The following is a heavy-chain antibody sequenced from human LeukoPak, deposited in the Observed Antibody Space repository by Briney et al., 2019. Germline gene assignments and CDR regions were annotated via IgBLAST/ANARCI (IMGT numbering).Heavy chain of an antibody. D-gene: IGHD6-19*01. CDR2: ISGSDGST. CDR1: GFIFNYYA. V-gene: IGHV3-23*01. CDR3: AKSGYSSGWFRAFDT. J-gene: IGHJ3*02. Sequence: GGSLRLSCATSGFIFNYYAMSWVRQAPGKGLEWVSGISGSDGSTYYADSVKGRFSISRDNSKKTLFLQMNSLRAEDTAVYYCAKSGYSSGWFRAFDTRGQGTLVTVSS.